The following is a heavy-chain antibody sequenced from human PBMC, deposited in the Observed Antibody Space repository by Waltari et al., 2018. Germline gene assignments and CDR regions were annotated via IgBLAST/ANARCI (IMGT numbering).Heavy chain of an antibody. V-gene: IGHV1-69*08. CDR1: GGPFSSYA. CDR2: IIPIFGTA. CDR3: DMEEYGDYSSAY. Sequence: QVQLVQSGAEVKKPGSSVKVSCKASGGPFSSYAIRWVRQAPGQGLEWMGRIIPIFGTANYAQKFQGRVTITADKSTSTAYMELSSLRSEDTAVYYCDMEEYGDYSSAYWGQGTLVTVSS. D-gene: IGHD4-17*01. J-gene: IGHJ4*02.